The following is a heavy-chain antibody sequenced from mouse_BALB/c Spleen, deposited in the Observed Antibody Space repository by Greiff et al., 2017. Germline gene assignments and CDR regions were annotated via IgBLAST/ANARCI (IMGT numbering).Heavy chain of an antibody. CDR3: ARDSGPPRRRFAY. V-gene: IGHV2-9*02. Sequence: VKLVESGPGLVAPSQSLSITCTVSGFSLTSYGVHWVRQSPGKGLEWLGVIWAGGSTNYNSALMSRLSISKDNSKSQVFLKMNSLQTDDTAMYYCARDSGPPRRRFAYWGQGTLVTVSA. CDR2: IWAGGST. D-gene: IGHD3-2*02. CDR1: GFSLTSYG. J-gene: IGHJ3*01.